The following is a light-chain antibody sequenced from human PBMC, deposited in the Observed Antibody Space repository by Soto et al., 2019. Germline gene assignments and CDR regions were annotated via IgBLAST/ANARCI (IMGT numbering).Light chain of an antibody. CDR2: AAS. CDR1: QDISSY. J-gene: IGKJ1*01. V-gene: IGKV1-5*01. CDR3: QHYNSYSEA. Sequence: DIQMTQSPSTLSTSVGDRVTITCRASQDISSYLAWYQQKPGKAPNLLIYAASTLQSGVPSRFSASGVGTDFTLTISSLQPDDFATYYCQHYNSYSEAFGQGTKVDIK.